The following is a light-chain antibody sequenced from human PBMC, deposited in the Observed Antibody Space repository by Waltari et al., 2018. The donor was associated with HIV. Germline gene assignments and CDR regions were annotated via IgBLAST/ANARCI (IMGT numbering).Light chain of an antibody. CDR3: QQYDSGPRGIT. Sequence: EIVMPQSPPTLSVSPGQRVTLSCSASQSISAKVAWYQQSTGQAPRLLIYEAATRPTGIPARFSGSGSGTEFTLTISSLQSEDFATYFCQQYDSGPRGITFGQGTMLEIK. CDR1: QSISAK. CDR2: EAA. J-gene: IGKJ2*01. V-gene: IGKV3-15*01.